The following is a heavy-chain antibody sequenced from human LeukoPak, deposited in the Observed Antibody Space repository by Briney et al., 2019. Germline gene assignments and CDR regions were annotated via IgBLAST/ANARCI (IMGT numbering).Heavy chain of an antibody. V-gene: IGHV3-23*01. CDR1: GFTFSSYA. CDR3: AKDLGGFLHRDFDL. D-gene: IGHD3-10*01. Sequence: GGSLRLSCAASGFTFSSYAMSWVRQAPGKGLEGVSAISGSGGSTYYADSVKGRFTISRDNSKNTLYLQMNSLRAEDTAIYYCAKDLGGFLHRDFDLWGRGALVTVSS. CDR2: ISGSGGST. J-gene: IGHJ2*01.